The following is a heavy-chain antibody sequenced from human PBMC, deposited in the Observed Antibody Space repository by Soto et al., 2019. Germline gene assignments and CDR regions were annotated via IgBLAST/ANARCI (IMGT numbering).Heavy chain of an antibody. CDR2: IYYSGTT. D-gene: IGHD4-17*01. CDR1: GGSISSGNYY. CDR3: ARGDYGDLRVGDI. V-gene: IGHV4-31*03. Sequence: QVQLQESGPGLVKPSQTLSLTCTVSGGSISSGNYYWSWIRQHPGNGLEWVGSIYYSGTTYYNPSLKSRVTMSLGTSKTQFSLKLSSVTAADTAVYYCARGDYGDLRVGDIWGQGTLVTVSS. J-gene: IGHJ4*02.